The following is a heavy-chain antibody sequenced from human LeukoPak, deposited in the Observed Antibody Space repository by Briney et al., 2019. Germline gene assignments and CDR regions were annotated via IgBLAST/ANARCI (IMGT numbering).Heavy chain of an antibody. Sequence: WVAVISYDGSNKYYADSVKGRFTISRDNSKNTLYLQMNSLRAEDTAVYYCARDSLAAAGTGRPDYWGQGTLVTVSS. J-gene: IGHJ4*02. D-gene: IGHD6-13*01. CDR3: ARDSLAAAGTGRPDY. CDR2: ISYDGSNK. V-gene: IGHV3-30-3*01.